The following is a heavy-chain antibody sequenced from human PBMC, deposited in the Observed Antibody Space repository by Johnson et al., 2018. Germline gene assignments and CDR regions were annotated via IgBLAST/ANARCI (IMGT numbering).Heavy chain of an antibody. D-gene: IGHD1-7*01. CDR1: GFTFDDYA. Sequence: VQLVESGGGLVQPGRSLRLSCAASGFTFDDYAMHWVRQAPGKGLEWVSGISWNSGSIGYADSVRGRFTISRDNAKKSLYLQVNSLRAEDTALYYCAKVTGTNRFWGQGTMVTVSS. J-gene: IGHJ3*01. CDR3: AKVTGTNRF. CDR2: ISWNSGSI. V-gene: IGHV3-9*01.